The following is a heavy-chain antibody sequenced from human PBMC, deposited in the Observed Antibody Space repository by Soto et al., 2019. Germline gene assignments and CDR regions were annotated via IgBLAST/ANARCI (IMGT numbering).Heavy chain of an antibody. CDR1: GYNFTSYG. CDR3: ARLYCISTSCYLGMDV. Sequence: QVQLVQSGAEVKKPGASVKVSCKASGYNFTSYGISWVRQAPGQGLEGMGWISAYDGNTNYAQKLQGRVTMTTDTSTSTAYMELRSLRSDDTAVYYCARLYCISTSCYLGMDVWGQGTTVTVSS. CDR2: ISAYDGNT. J-gene: IGHJ6*02. V-gene: IGHV1-18*01. D-gene: IGHD2-2*01.